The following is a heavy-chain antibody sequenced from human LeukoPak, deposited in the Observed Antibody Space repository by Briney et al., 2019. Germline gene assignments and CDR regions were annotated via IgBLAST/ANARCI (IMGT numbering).Heavy chain of an antibody. CDR3: ARDDYYGSGRQFDY. CDR2: IYYSGST. CDR1: GGSISSSSYY. J-gene: IGHJ4*02. Sequence: SETLSLTCTVSGGSISSSSYYWGWIRQPPGKGLEWIGSIYYSGSTYYNPSLKSRVTISVDTSKNQFSLKLSSVTAADTAVYYCARDDYYGSGRQFDYWGQGTLVTVSS. V-gene: IGHV4-39*07. D-gene: IGHD3-10*01.